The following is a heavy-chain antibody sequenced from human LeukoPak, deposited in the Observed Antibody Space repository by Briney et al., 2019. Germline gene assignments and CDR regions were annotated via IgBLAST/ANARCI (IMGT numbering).Heavy chain of an antibody. D-gene: IGHD3-3*01. CDR3: ARGISLYYDFWSDYNWFDP. V-gene: IGHV1-8*01. J-gene: IGHJ5*02. Sequence: ASVKVSCKASGYTFTSYDINWVRQATEQGLEWMGWMNPNSGNTGYAQKFQGRVTMTRNTSISTAYMELSSLRSEDTAVYYCARGISLYYDFWSDYNWFDPWGQGTLVTVSS. CDR1: GYTFTSYD. CDR2: MNPNSGNT.